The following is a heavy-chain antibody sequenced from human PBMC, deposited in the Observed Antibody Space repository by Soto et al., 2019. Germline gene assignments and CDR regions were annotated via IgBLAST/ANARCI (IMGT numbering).Heavy chain of an antibody. D-gene: IGHD3-10*01. CDR2: MNPNNGNT. CDR3: ARSPRNYYALGSYSYFRH. V-gene: IGHV1-8*01. CDR1: GYTFTSYD. J-gene: IGHJ1*01. Sequence: QVQLVQSGAEVKKPGASLKVSCKASGYTFTSYDISWVRQATGQGLEWMGWMNPNNGNTDYAPKFQGRVTMTMNTSIGTAFMELSSLRSEDTAVYDCARSPRNYYALGSYSYFRHWGQGTLVTVSS.